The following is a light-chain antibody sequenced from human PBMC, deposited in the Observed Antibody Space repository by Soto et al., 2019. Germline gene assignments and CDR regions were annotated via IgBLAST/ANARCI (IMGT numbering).Light chain of an antibody. CDR1: NTDVGGHHY. Sequence: QSALTQPASVSGSPGQSISISCTGTNTDVGGHHYVSWYQQHPGRAPKLVIYEVDNRPSNLSARFSGSKRGNTASLTISGLQSEDDADYYCLAYGRGGALLFGGGTKLTVL. CDR3: LAYGRGGALL. J-gene: IGLJ3*02. V-gene: IGLV2-14*03. CDR2: EVD.